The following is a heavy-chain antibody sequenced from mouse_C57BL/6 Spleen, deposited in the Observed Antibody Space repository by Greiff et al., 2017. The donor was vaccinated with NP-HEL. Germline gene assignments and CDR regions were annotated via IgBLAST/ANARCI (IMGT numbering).Heavy chain of an antibody. D-gene: IGHD2-3*01. V-gene: IGHV1-52*01. CDR1: GYTFTSYW. J-gene: IGHJ4*01. Sequence: QVQLQQSGAELVRPGSSVKLSCKASGYTFTSYWMHWVKQRPIQGLEWIGNIDPSDSETHYNQKFKDKATLTVDKSSSTAYMQLSSLTSEDSAVYYCARWYDGYYDAMDYWGQGTSVTVSS. CDR2: IDPSDSET. CDR3: ARWYDGYYDAMDY.